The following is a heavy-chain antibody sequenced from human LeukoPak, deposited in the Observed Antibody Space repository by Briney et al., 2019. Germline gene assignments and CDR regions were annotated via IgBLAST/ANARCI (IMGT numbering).Heavy chain of an antibody. CDR1: GGTFSSYA. Sequence: SVKVSCKASGGTFSSYAISWVRQAPGQGLEWMGRIIPILGIANYAQKFQGRVTITADKSTSTAYMELSSLRSEDTAVYYCARWRYYYDSSGYPPFDYWGQGTLVTVSS. V-gene: IGHV1-69*04. CDR2: IIPILGIA. CDR3: ARWRYYYDSSGYPPFDY. D-gene: IGHD3-22*01. J-gene: IGHJ4*02.